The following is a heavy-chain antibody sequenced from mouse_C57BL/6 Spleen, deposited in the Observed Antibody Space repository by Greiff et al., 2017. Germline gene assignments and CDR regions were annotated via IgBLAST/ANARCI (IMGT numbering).Heavy chain of an antibody. J-gene: IGHJ4*01. Sequence: VQLQQSGPELVKPGASVKMSCKASGYTFTDYNMHWVKQSHGKSLEWIGYINPNNGGTSYNQKFKGKATLTVNKASSTAYMELRSLTSEDSAVYYCAKDSSGFYYARDYGGQGTSVTVAS. CDR3: AKDSSGFYYARDY. CDR1: GYTFTDYN. D-gene: IGHD3-2*02. CDR2: INPNNGGT. V-gene: IGHV1-22*01.